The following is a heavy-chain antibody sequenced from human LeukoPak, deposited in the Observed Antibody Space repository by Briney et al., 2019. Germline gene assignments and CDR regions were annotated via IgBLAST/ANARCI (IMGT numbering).Heavy chain of an antibody. J-gene: IGHJ4*02. CDR2: IYYSGST. CDR3: ARGAAIFGGGFEAFDY. D-gene: IGHD2-2*01. V-gene: IGHV4-59*01. CDR1: GGSISSYY. Sequence: SETLPLTCTVSGGSISSYYWSWIRQPPGKGLEWIGYIYYSGSTNYNPSLKSRVTISVDTSKNQFSLRLSSVTAADTAVYYCARGAAIFGGGFEAFDYWGQGTLVTVSS.